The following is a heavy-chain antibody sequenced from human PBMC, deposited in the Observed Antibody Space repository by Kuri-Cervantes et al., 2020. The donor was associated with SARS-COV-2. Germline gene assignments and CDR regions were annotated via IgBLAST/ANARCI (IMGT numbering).Heavy chain of an antibody. CDR3: ARDPCIAVATLCYFDY. Sequence: GGSLRLSCAASGFTFSSYSMNWVRQAPGKGLEWVSSISSSSSYIYYADSVKGRFTISRDNAKNSLYLQMNSLRAEDTAVYYCARDPCIAVATLCYFDYWGQGTLVTVSS. D-gene: IGHD6-19*01. V-gene: IGHV3-21*01. J-gene: IGHJ4*02. CDR2: ISSSSSYI. CDR1: GFTFSSYS.